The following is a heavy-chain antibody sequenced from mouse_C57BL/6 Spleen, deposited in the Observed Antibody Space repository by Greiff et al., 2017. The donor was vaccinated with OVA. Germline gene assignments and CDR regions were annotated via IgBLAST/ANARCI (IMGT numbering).Heavy chain of an antibody. V-gene: IGHV1-12*01. Sequence: QVQLKQSGAELVRPGASVKMSCKASGYTFTSYNMHWVKQTPRQGLEWIGAIYPGNGDTSYNQKFKGKATLTVDKSSSTAYMQLSSLTSEDSAVYFCARGGYYSNYGDYYAMDYWGQGTSVTVSS. CDR1: GYTFTSYN. CDR3: ARGGYYSNYGDYYAMDY. J-gene: IGHJ4*01. D-gene: IGHD2-5*01. CDR2: IYPGNGDT.